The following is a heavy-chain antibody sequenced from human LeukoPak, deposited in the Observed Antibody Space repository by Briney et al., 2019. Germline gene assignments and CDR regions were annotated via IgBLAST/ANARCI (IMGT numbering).Heavy chain of an antibody. CDR1: GFTFSGYA. V-gene: IGHV3-23*01. Sequence: PGGSLRLSCAASGFTFSGYAMSWVRQAPGKGLEWVSAISGSGGSTDYADSVKGRFTISRDNSKNTLYLQMNSLRAEDTAVYYCASGRGYSSAAFDYWGQGTLGTVSS. CDR2: ISGSGGST. J-gene: IGHJ4*02. D-gene: IGHD6-19*01. CDR3: ASGRGYSSAAFDY.